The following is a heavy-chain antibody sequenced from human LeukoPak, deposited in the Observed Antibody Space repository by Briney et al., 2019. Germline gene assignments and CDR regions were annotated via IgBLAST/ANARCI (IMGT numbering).Heavy chain of an antibody. CDR1: GFTFSTYA. Sequence: PGGSLRLSCAASGFTFSTYAMGWVRQAPGKGLEWVSATVGSGGITYYADSVKGRFTISGDNSRNTVYLQMNSLRAEDTAVYFCAKGSTTSGYYFDSWGQGTLVTVSS. CDR2: TVGSGGIT. D-gene: IGHD2/OR15-2a*01. V-gene: IGHV3-23*01. J-gene: IGHJ4*02. CDR3: AKGSTTSGYYFDS.